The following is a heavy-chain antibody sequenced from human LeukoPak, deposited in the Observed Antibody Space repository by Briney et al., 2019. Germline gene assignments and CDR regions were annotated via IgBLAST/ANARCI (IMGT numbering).Heavy chain of an antibody. CDR3: AAYNSSSGDYFDY. D-gene: IGHD6-6*01. V-gene: IGHV3-74*01. CDR2: IYSDGRST. CDR1: GFTFSGHW. J-gene: IGHJ4*02. Sequence: GGSLRLSCAASGFTFSGHWMHWVRQAPGKGLVWVSRIYSDGRSTSYADSVKGRFTISRDNAKNTLYLQMNSLRAEDTAVYYCAAYNSSSGDYFDYWGQGTLVTVSS.